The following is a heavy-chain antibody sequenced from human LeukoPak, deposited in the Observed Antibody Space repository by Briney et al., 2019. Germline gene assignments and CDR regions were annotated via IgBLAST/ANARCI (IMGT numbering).Heavy chain of an antibody. CDR3: AKDHGPTVTTYYYYYGMDV. J-gene: IGHJ6*02. D-gene: IGHD4-17*01. V-gene: IGHV3-23*01. CDR1: GFTFSSYA. Sequence: GGSLRLSCAASGFTFSSYAMSWVSQAPGKGLEWVSAISGSGGSTYYADSVKGRFTISRDNSKNTLYLQMNSLRAEDTAVYYCAKDHGPTVTTYYYYYGMDVWGQGTTVTVSS. CDR2: ISGSGGST.